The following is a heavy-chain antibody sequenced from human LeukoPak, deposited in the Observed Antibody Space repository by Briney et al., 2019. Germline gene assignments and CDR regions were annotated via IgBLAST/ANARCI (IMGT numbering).Heavy chain of an antibody. D-gene: IGHD4-17*01. V-gene: IGHV4-4*07. CDR3: AKPLPDYGDYYFDY. Sequence: SKTLSLTCTVSGGSISSYYWSWIRQPAGKGLEWIGRIYTSGSTNYNPSLKSRVTMSVDTSKNQFSLKLSSVTAADTAVYYCAKPLPDYGDYYFDYWGQETLVPVP. J-gene: IGHJ4*02. CDR2: IYTSGST. CDR1: GGSISSYY.